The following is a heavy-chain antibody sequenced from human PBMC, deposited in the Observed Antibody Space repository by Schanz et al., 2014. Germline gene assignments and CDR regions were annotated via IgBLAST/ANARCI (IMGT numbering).Heavy chain of an antibody. CDR1: GGSIRGYY. D-gene: IGHD4-4*01. CDR2: VHSSGST. V-gene: IGHV4-59*08. CDR3: ARHLPGGYNNHGWFDP. J-gene: IGHJ5*02. Sequence: QVPLQESGPGLVKPSETLSLTCTVSGGSIRGYYCSWIRQPPGKGLEWIGYVHSSGSTNYNSSLKSRVTISVDPSKNQFSLRLSSVTAADTAVYYCARHLPGGYNNHGWFDPWGQGTLVTVSS.